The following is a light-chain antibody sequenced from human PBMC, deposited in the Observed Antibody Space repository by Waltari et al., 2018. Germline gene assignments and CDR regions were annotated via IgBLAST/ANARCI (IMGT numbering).Light chain of an antibody. Sequence: QSALTPPASVSGSPGQSITISCTGTSSDGGGYNSVSWYQDHPGQAPKVIIYDVSDRPSGISERFSGSKSGNTASLTISGLQAEDEADYYCSSQSSDNVVLFGGGTKLTVL. J-gene: IGLJ2*01. CDR2: DVS. CDR1: SSDGGGYNS. V-gene: IGLV2-14*03. CDR3: SSQSSDNVVL.